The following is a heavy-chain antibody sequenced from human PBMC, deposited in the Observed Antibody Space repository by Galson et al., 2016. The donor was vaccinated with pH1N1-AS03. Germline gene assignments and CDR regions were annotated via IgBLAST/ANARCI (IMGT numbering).Heavy chain of an antibody. CDR3: VRCQSFMVAAYTRFDS. V-gene: IGHV1-18*04. J-gene: IGHJ4*02. D-gene: IGHD2-15*01. CDR1: GCTFTDYG. Sequence: SVKVSCKASGCTFTDYGISWVRLAPGEGLEWLGWTSVHIEITNDGQKFQDRVTMTTDTSMSTVYMELRNLRSDDTAIYYCVRCQSFMVAAYTRFDSWGQGTLVTVSS. CDR2: TSVHIEIT.